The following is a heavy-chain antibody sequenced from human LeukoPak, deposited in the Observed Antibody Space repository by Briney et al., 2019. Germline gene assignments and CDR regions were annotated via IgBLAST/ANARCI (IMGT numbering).Heavy chain of an antibody. CDR1: GGSISSYY. D-gene: IGHD3-3*01. V-gene: IGHV4-59*01. CDR2: IYYSGST. Sequence: SETLSLTCTVSGGSISSYYWSWIRQPPGKGLEWIGYIYYSGSTNYNPSLKSRVTISVDTSRTQFSLRLTSVTAAGSAVYYCARVGGFYDFWSAYPYYFDYWGPGTLVTVSS. J-gene: IGHJ4*02. CDR3: ARVGGFYDFWSAYPYYFDY.